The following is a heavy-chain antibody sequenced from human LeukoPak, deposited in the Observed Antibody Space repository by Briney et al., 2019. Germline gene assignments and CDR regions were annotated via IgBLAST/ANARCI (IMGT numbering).Heavy chain of an antibody. CDR3: AKDHYWSIDY. CDR1: GFTFSSYT. V-gene: IGHV3-21*01. D-gene: IGHD3-3*01. J-gene: IGHJ4*02. Sequence: PGGSLRLSCAASGFTFSSYTINWVRQAPGRGLEWVSSISSDGSFIFYGDSVRGRFTISRDNAKNSVYLQMKSLSADDTAVYYCAKDHYWSIDYWGRGTLVTVPS. CDR2: ISSDGSFI.